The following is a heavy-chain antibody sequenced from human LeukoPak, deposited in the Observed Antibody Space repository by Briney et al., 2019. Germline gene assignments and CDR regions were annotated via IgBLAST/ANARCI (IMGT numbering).Heavy chain of an antibody. V-gene: IGHV1-69*13. Sequence: GASVKVSCKASGGTFSSYAISWVRQAPGQGLEWMGGIIPIFGTANYAQKFQGRVTITADESTSTAYMELSSLRSEDTAVYYCAIHEERGLFVGTTYYFDYWGQGTLVTVSS. CDR2: IIPIFGTA. D-gene: IGHD3-10*02. CDR1: GGTFSSYA. CDR3: AIHEERGLFVGTTYYFDY. J-gene: IGHJ4*02.